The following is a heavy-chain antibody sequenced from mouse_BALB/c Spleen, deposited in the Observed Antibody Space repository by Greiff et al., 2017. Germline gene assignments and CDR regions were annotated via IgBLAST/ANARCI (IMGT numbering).Heavy chain of an antibody. D-gene: IGHD2-4*01. Sequence: QVQLQQSGAELVKPGASVKLSCKTSGYTFTSYWIQWVKQRPGQGLGWIGEIFPGTGTTYYNEKFKGKATLTVDKSSSTAHMELLSLTSEDSAVYYCGRGDYDDYAMDYWGQGTSVTVSS. CDR3: GRGDYDDYAMDY. CDR1: GYTFTSYW. V-gene: IGHV1S132*01. CDR2: IFPGTGTT. J-gene: IGHJ4*01.